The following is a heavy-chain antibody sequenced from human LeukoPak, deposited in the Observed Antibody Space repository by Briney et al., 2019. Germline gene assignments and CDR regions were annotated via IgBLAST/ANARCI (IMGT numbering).Heavy chain of an antibody. V-gene: IGHV4-39*07. CDR3: ARDYCSSTSCYVFDY. CDR1: GVSISSSSYY. CDR2: IYYSGST. J-gene: IGHJ4*02. Sequence: KPSETLSLTCTVSGVSISSSSYYWGWLRQPSGKGLEWIVSIYYSGSTYYNPSLKSRVTISVDTSKNKFSLKLSSVTAADTAVYYCARDYCSSTSCYVFDYWGQGTLVTVSS. D-gene: IGHD2-2*01.